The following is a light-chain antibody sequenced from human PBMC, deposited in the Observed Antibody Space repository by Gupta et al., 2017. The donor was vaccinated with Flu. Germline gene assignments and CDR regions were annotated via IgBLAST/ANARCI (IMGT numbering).Light chain of an antibody. V-gene: IGLV3-21*02. CDR1: NIGSKS. CDR2: DDS. CDR3: QVWDITSDVV. Sequence: AGNNIGSKSVHWYQQRSGQAPVLVVYDDSDRPSGIPVRISGSNSGNTATLTITRVEAGDEADYYCQVWDITSDVVFGGGTKLTVL. J-gene: IGLJ2*01.